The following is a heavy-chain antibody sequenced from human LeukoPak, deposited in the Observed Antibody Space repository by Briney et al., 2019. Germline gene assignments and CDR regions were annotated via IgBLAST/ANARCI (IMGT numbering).Heavy chain of an antibody. CDR2: ISYDGSNK. J-gene: IGHJ4*02. CDR3: ARDGIASALSYFDY. CDR1: GFTFSSYA. Sequence: GGSLRLSCAASGFTFSSYAMHWVRQAPGKGPEWVAVISYDGSNKYYADSVKGRYTISRDNSKNTLYLQMNSLRAEDTAVYYCARDGIASALSYFDYWGQGTLVTVSS. D-gene: IGHD6-13*01. V-gene: IGHV3-30-3*01.